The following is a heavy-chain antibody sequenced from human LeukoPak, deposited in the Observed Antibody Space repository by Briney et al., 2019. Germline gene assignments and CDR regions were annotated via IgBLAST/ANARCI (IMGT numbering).Heavy chain of an antibody. Sequence: GGSLRLSRAASGFTFSNAWMSWVRQAPGKGLEWVGRIKSKADGGTTDYAAPVKGRFTISRDDSKMLYLQMNSLKTEDTAVYYCMVQLWRSSYYFDYWGQGTLVTVPS. CDR1: GFTFSNAW. J-gene: IGHJ4*02. V-gene: IGHV3-15*01. CDR2: IKSKADGGTT. D-gene: IGHD5-18*01. CDR3: MVQLWRSSYYFDY.